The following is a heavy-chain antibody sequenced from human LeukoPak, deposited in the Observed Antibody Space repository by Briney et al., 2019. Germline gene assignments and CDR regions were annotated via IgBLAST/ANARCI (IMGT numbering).Heavy chain of an antibody. CDR2: ISSSGSNI. Sequence: GGSMRLSCAASGFTFSDYYMSWIRQAPGKGLEWVSYISSSGSNIYYADSVKGRFTIARDNAKNSLYLQMNCLIAEDTAVYYCARKSPLSDHWGQGTLVTVSS. CDR1: GFTFSDYY. J-gene: IGHJ4*02. V-gene: IGHV3-11*01. CDR3: ARKSPLSDH.